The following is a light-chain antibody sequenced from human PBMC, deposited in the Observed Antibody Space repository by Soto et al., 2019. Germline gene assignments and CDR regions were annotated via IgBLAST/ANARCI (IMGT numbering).Light chain of an antibody. Sequence: EIVLTQSPATLSLSPGERATLSCRASQSVSSYFAWYQQSPGQAPRLLIYHASNRATGIPARFSGSGSGTDFTLTISSLEPEDFAVYYCQQHGTWPWTFGQGTKVEIK. CDR2: HAS. J-gene: IGKJ1*01. CDR3: QQHGTWPWT. CDR1: QSVSSY. V-gene: IGKV3-11*01.